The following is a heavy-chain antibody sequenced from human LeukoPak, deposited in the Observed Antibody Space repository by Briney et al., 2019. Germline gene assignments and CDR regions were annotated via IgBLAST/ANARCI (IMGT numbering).Heavy chain of an antibody. J-gene: IGHJ4*02. CDR2: IYYSGST. Sequence: SETLSLTCTVSGXSISSYYWSWIRQPPGKGLEWIGYIYYSGSTNYSPSLKSRVTISVDTSKNQFSLKLSSVTAADTAVYYCARGAHYYDTSGYLMPLNYWGQGTLVTVSS. D-gene: IGHD3-22*01. V-gene: IGHV4-59*01. CDR1: GXSISSYY. CDR3: ARGAHYYDTSGYLMPLNY.